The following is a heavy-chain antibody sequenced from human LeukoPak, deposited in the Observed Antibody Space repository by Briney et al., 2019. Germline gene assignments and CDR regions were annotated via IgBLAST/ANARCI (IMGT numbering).Heavy chain of an antibody. D-gene: IGHD3-10*01. V-gene: IGHV1-2*02. CDR1: GYTFTGYY. Sequence: ASVKVSCKASGYTFTGYYMHWVRQAPGQGLEWMGWINPNSGGTNYAQNFQGRVTMTRDTSINTVYMELTRLTSNDTAVYYCARDPDYISANSYKRGDLYWGQGTVVSVSS. CDR3: ARDPDYISANSYKRGDLY. J-gene: IGHJ4*02. CDR2: INPNSGGT.